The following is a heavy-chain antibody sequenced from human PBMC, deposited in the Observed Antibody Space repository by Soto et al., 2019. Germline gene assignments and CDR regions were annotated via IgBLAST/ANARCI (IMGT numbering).Heavy chain of an antibody. CDR3: ARGRGYDILTGYSKVGYSYYYYYGMDV. CDR2: INHSGST. CDR1: GGSFSGYY. V-gene: IGHV4-34*01. J-gene: IGHJ6*02. D-gene: IGHD3-9*01. Sequence: SETLSLTCAVYGGSFSGYYLSWIRQPPGKGLEWIGEINHSGSTNYNPSLKSRVTISVDTSKNQFSLKLSSVTAADTAVYYCARGRGYDILTGYSKVGYSYYYYYGMDVWGQGTTVTVSS.